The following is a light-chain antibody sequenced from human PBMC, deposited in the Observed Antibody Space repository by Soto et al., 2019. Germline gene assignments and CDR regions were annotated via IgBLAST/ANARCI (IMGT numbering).Light chain of an antibody. Sequence: MTQSPANLSLSPGETATLSCRAGQSINNYLAWYQQKLGQAPRLLIYGASTRATGIPARFSGSGSGTDFTLTISRLEPEDFVVYYCQQYGSSPPLTFGGGTKVDIK. CDR2: GAS. CDR1: QSINNY. V-gene: IGKV3-20*01. CDR3: QQYGSSPPLT. J-gene: IGKJ4*01.